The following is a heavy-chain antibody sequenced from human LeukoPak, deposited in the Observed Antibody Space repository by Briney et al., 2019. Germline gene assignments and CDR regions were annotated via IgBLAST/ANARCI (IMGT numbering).Heavy chain of an antibody. CDR3: VRCGSGNFF. J-gene: IGHJ4*02. CDR1: GFTFSSYW. CDR2: IDTYGGDT. Sequence: PGGSLRLSCAASGFTFSSYWMHWVRQAPGKGLVWVSYIDTYGGDTNYADSVKGRFTISRDNAKNTLYLQMNSLRAEDTAVYYCVRCGSGNFFWGQGTQVTVSS. V-gene: IGHV3-74*01. D-gene: IGHD3-22*01.